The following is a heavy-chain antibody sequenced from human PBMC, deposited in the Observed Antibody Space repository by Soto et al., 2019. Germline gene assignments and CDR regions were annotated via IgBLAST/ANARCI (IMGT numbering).Heavy chain of an antibody. V-gene: IGHV3-9*01. D-gene: IGHD3-10*01. CDR2: ISWNSGSI. Sequence: GGSLRLSCAASGFTFDDYAMHWVRQAPGKGLEWVSGISWNSGSIGYADSVKGRFTISRDNAKNSLYLQMNSLRAEDTALYYCAKGESMGFMGVGYWGQGTLVTVSS. J-gene: IGHJ4*02. CDR3: AKGESMGFMGVGY. CDR1: GFTFDDYA.